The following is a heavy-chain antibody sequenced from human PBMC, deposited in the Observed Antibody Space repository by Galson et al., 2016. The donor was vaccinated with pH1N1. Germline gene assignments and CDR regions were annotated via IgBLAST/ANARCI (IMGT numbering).Heavy chain of an antibody. CDR3: ATRRGKDYSDRGGYLAY. J-gene: IGHJ4*02. CDR2: TIPVFGAP. CDR1: GGTFTFYA. V-gene: IGHV1-69*05. D-gene: IGHD3-22*01. Sequence: SVKVSCKASGGTFTFYAFTWVRQAPGQGLEWMGGTIPVFGAPTYAQKFQGRVTITTDDSTRKAYMELRSLRSEDTAVYYCATRRGKDYSDRGGYLAYWGQGTLVTVSS.